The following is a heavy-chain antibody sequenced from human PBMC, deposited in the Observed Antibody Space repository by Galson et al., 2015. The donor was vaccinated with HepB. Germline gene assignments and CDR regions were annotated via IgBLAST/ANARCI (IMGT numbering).Heavy chain of an antibody. J-gene: IGHJ5*02. CDR1: GFTFSSYW. V-gene: IGHV3-7*01. D-gene: IGHD1-1*01. CDR3: ARDNLENQLNWLDP. CDR2: INQDGSSK. Sequence: SLRLSCAASGFTFSSYWMNWVRQAPGKGLEWVAHINQDGSSKYYVDSVKGRFTISRDNANNTLYLQMTSLRAEDTGVYFCARDNLENQLNWLDPWGRGTLVTVSS.